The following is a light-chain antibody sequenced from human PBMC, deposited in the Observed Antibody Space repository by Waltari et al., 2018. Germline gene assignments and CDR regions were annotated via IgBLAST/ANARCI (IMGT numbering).Light chain of an antibody. J-gene: IGLJ3*02. CDR2: EGS. CDR1: ITVVASYTL. CDR3: CSYAGSSTFWV. V-gene: IGLV2-23*01. Sequence: QSALTQPAPAPGSPGQSITTSCTVPITVVASYTLIAWYQQHQGKAPILLIYEGSKRPSGVSARFSGSKSGNSASLTISGLQVEDEADYFCCSYAGSSTFWVFGGGTKLTVL.